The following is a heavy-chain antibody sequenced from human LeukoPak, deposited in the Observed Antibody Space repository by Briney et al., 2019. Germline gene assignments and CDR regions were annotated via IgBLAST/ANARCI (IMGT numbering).Heavy chain of an antibody. CDR3: AREWGIA. Sequence: ASVKVSCKASGYTFAVYYIHWLRQAPGQGLEWMGWIIPNSGGTKYAQKFQGRVTMTTDTSTSTAYMELRSLRSDDTAVYYCAREWGIAWGQGTLVTVSS. V-gene: IGHV1-2*02. J-gene: IGHJ5*02. D-gene: IGHD6-13*01. CDR2: IIPNSGGT. CDR1: GYTFAVYY.